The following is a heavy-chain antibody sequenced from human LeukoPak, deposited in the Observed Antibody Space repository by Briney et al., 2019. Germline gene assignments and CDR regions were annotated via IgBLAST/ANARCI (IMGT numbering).Heavy chain of an antibody. Sequence: ASVKVSCKASGYTFTSYAMNWVRQAPGQGLEWMGWINTNTGNPTYAQGFTGRFVFSLDTSVSTAYLQISSLKAEDTAVYYCASPYKFSRYYGMDVWGQGTTVTVSS. V-gene: IGHV7-4-1*02. CDR2: INTNTGNP. J-gene: IGHJ6*02. CDR3: ASPYKFSRYYGMDV. D-gene: IGHD5-24*01. CDR1: GYTFTSYA.